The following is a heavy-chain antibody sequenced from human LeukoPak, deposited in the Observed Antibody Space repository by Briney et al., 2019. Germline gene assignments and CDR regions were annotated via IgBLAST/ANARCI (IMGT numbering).Heavy chain of an antibody. Sequence: GSLRLSCAASGFTFSSYWMSWVRQAPGKGLEWVANIKQDGSEKYYVDSVKGRFTISRDNAKNSLYLQMNSLRAEDTAVYYCARANGYSSGWYGDYWGQGTLVTVSS. CDR1: GFTFSSYW. CDR2: IKQDGSEK. D-gene: IGHD6-19*01. J-gene: IGHJ4*02. V-gene: IGHV3-7*01. CDR3: ARANGYSSGWYGDY.